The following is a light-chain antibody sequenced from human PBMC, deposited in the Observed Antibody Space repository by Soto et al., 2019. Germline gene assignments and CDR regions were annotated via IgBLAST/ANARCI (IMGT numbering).Light chain of an antibody. J-gene: IGKJ1*01. CDR1: QSVRSN. CDR3: QQYNNWSPRT. Sequence: EIVMTQSPATLSVSPGDRATLSCRANQSVRSNLAWYQQRPGQAPRLLIYGASTRAAGVPARFSGSGSGTEFTLTISSLQSEDFAVHYCQQYNNWSPRTFGQGTKVDIK. V-gene: IGKV3-15*01. CDR2: GAS.